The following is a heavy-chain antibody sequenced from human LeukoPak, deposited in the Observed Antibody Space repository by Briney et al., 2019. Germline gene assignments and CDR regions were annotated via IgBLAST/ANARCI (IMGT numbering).Heavy chain of an antibody. V-gene: IGHV4-59*01. CDR1: GGSISSYS. Sequence: PSETLSLTCTVSGGSISSYSWSWIRQPPGKGLEWIGYIYYSGSTNYNPSLKSRVTISVDTSKNQFSLKLSSVTAADTAVYYCAREVGAGPYYYYYYYMDVWGKGTTVTVSS. CDR3: AREVGAGPYYYYYYYMDV. J-gene: IGHJ6*03. D-gene: IGHD1-26*01. CDR2: IYYSGST.